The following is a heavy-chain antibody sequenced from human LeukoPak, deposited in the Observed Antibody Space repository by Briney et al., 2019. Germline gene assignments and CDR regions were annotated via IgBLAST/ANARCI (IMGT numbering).Heavy chain of an antibody. CDR3: ARVGRYNYSFGRHYNHMDV. D-gene: IGHD5-18*01. Sequence: SETLSLTCTVSGGSISSSSYHWGWIRQPPGKGLEWIGSIYYSGSTYYNPSLKSRVTISVDTSKNQFSLKLNSVTAADTAVYYCARVGRYNYSFGRHYNHMDVWGKGTTVTVSS. CDR2: IYYSGST. V-gene: IGHV4-39*07. J-gene: IGHJ6*03. CDR1: GGSISSSSYH.